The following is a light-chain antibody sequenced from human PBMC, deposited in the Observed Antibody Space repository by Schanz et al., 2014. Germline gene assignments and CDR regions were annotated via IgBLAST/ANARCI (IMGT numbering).Light chain of an antibody. V-gene: IGKV2-28*01. J-gene: IGKJ2*01. CDR2: LGS. CDR1: QSLLHSNGYNY. CDR3: MQALQTPSYT. Sequence: DIVMTQSPLSLPVTPGEPASISCRSSQSLLHSNGYNYLDWYLQKPGQSPQLLIYLGSNRASGVHDRFSGSGSGTDFTLKISRVEAEDVGVYYCMQALQTPSYTFGQGTKLEIK.